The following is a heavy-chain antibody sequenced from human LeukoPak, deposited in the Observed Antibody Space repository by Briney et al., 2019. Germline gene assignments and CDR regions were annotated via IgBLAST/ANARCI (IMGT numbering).Heavy chain of an antibody. V-gene: IGHV3-23*01. Sequence: QPGGSLRLSCAASGFTFSTYAMSWVRQAPGKGLEWVSSISGSGGGTVYADSVKGRFTISRDNSKNTLCLQMSSLRAADTAVYYCAKETGSYYGGVDYWGQGTVVTVSS. D-gene: IGHD1-26*01. J-gene: IGHJ4*02. CDR3: AKETGSYYGGVDY. CDR2: ISGSGGGT. CDR1: GFTFSTYA.